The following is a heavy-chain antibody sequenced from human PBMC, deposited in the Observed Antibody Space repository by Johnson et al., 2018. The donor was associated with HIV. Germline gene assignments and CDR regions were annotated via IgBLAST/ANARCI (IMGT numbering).Heavy chain of an antibody. J-gene: IGHJ3*02. Sequence: QVQLVESGGGVVQPGRSLRLSCTASGFTFSNFAMGWVRQAPGKGLEWVAFISSDGSNKNYGDSVKGRFTISRDNSKNTVFLQMNSLRVEDTAVYYCARCSFDAFDIWGQGTVVTFSS. D-gene: IGHD6-19*01. CDR3: ARCSFDAFDI. CDR1: GFTFSNFA. CDR2: ISSDGSNK. V-gene: IGHV3-30*03.